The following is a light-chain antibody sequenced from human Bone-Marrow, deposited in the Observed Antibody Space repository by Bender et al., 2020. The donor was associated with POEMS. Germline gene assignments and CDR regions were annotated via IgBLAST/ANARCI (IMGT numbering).Light chain of an antibody. CDR1: SSNIGAHA. Sequence: QSVLTQPPSASGTPGQRVTISCSGGSSNIGAHAVNWYQHLPGTAPKLLIYSSHRRPSEVPDRWSGSKSGTSASLAISGLQSEDEADYYCASWDDSLNAVVFGGGTKLTVL. CDR3: ASWDDSLNAVV. V-gene: IGLV1-44*01. J-gene: IGLJ2*01. CDR2: SSH.